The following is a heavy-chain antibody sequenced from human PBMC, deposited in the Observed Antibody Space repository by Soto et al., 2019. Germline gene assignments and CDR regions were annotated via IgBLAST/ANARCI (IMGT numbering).Heavy chain of an antibody. CDR2: IIPYLSVS. CDR3: ATSFGSGYRAFDY. Sequence: QVQLVQSGAEVKKPGSSLRVSCKASGDTFNFYTINWVRQAPGLGLEWLGRIIPYLSVSNYAQKFQGRVTITADKSMNTAYMEVRSLRSEDTAMYYCATSFGSGYRAFDYWGQGALVTVSS. V-gene: IGHV1-69*02. D-gene: IGHD3-10*01. J-gene: IGHJ4*02. CDR1: GDTFNFYT.